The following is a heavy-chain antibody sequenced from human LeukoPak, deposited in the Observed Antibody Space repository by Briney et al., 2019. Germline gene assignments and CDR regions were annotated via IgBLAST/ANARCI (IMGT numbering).Heavy chain of an antibody. V-gene: IGHV3-30*04. Sequence: GGSLRLSCAASGFTFSSYAMHWVRQAPGKGLEWVAVISYDGSNKYYADSVKGRFTIFRDNSKNTLYLQMNSLRAEDTAVYYCARDYRYCSGGSCNHVDTAMGLPGYWGQGTLVTVSS. J-gene: IGHJ4*02. CDR2: ISYDGSNK. CDR3: ARDYRYCSGGSCNHVDTAMGLPGY. D-gene: IGHD2-15*01. CDR1: GFTFSSYA.